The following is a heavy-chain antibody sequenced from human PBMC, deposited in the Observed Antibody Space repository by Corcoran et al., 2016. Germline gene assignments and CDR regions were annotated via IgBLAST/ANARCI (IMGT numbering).Heavy chain of an antibody. Sequence: QVQLQESGPGLVKPSETLSLTCTVSGGSISSYYWSWIRQPPGKGLEWIGYIYYSGSTNYNPSLKSRVTISVDTSKNQFSLKLSSVTAADTAVYYWAGDRGGDLLDYWGQGTLVTVSS. CDR2: IYYSGST. D-gene: IGHD4-17*01. J-gene: IGHJ4*02. V-gene: IGHV4-59*01. CDR3: AGDRGGDLLDY. CDR1: GGSISSYY.